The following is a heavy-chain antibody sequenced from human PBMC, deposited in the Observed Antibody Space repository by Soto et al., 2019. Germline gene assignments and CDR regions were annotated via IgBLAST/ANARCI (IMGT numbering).Heavy chain of an antibody. CDR2: IYYSGST. CDR3: ARQIAGGDYYGIDV. V-gene: IGHV4-59*08. Sequence: QVQLQESGPGLVKPSETLSLTCTVSGGSISSYYWSWIRQPPGKGLEWIGYIYYSGSTNYNPSLKSRVTISVDTSKNQFSLKLSSVTAADTAVYYCARQIAGGDYYGIDVWGQGTTVTVSS. D-gene: IGHD3-10*01. J-gene: IGHJ6*02. CDR1: GGSISSYY.